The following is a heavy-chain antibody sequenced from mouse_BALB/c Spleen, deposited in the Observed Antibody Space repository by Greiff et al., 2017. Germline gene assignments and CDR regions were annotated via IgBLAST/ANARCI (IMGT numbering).Heavy chain of an antibody. CDR3: ARWGLRGDLDY. V-gene: IGHV5-17*02. CDR2: ISSGSSTI. D-gene: IGHD2-2*01. CDR1: GFTFSSFG. J-gene: IGHJ2*01. Sequence: EVRLVESGGGLVQPGGSRKLSCAASGFTFSSFGMHWVRQAPEKGLEWVAYISSGSSTIYYADTVKGRFTISRDNPKNTLFLQMTSLRSEDTAMYYCARWGLRGDLDYWGQGTTLTVSS.